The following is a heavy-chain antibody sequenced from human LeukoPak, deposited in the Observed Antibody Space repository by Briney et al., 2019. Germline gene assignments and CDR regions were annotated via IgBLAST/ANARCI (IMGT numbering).Heavy chain of an antibody. D-gene: IGHD6-13*01. CDR2: INAGNGNT. J-gene: IGHJ4*02. CDR3: ARGPRAAADDY. V-gene: IGHV1-3*01. Sequence: GVSVKVSCKASGYTFINLAINWGRQAPGQRPEWMGWINAGNGNTKYSQKFQGRVTITRDTSASTAYMELSSLTSEDTAVYYCARGPRAAADDYWGQGTLVTVSS. CDR1: GYTFINLA.